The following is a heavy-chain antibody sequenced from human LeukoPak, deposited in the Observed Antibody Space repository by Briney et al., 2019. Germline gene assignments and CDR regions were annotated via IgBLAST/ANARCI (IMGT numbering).Heavy chain of an antibody. Sequence: GESLKISCKGSGYSFTSYWIVWVRQMPGKGLEWMGIIYPGDSDTRYSPSFQGQVTISADKSISTAYLQWSSLKASDTAMYYCARLNGVYFYDSSGYYPDAFDIWGQGTMVTVSS. CDR3: ARLNGVYFYDSSGYYPDAFDI. V-gene: IGHV5-51*01. CDR1: GYSFTSYW. J-gene: IGHJ3*02. D-gene: IGHD3-22*01. CDR2: IYPGDSDT.